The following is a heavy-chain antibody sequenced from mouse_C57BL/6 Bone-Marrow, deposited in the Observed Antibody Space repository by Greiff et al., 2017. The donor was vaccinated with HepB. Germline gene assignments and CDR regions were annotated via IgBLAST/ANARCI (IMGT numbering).Heavy chain of an antibody. J-gene: IGHJ4*01. CDR3: ARGATVVALYAMDY. V-gene: IGHV1-64*01. CDR1: GYTFTSYW. D-gene: IGHD1-1*01. Sequence: QVQLQHPGAELVKPGASVKLSCKASGYTFTSYWMHWVKQRPGQGLEWIGMIHPNSGSTNYNEKFKSKATLTVDKSSSTAYMQLSSLTSEDSAVYYCARGATVVALYAMDYWGQGTSVTVSS. CDR2: IHPNSGST.